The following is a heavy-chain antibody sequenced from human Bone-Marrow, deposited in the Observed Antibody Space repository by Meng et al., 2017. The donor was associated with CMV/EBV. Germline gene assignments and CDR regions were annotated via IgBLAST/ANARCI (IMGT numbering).Heavy chain of an antibody. D-gene: IGHD3-22*01. V-gene: IGHV4-59*12. CDR1: GGSIRSSY. CDR3: ARGRHYYDSSGYYGWFDP. J-gene: IGHJ5*02. CDR2: IYYSGST. Sequence: SETLSLTCTVSGGSIRSSYWSWIRQPPEKGLEWIGYIYYSGSTNYDPSLKSRVTISVDTSKNQFSLKLSSVTAADTDVYYCARGRHYYDSSGYYGWFDPWGQGTLVTVSS.